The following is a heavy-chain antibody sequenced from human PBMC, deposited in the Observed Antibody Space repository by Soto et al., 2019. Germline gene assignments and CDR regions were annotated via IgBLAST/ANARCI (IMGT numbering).Heavy chain of an antibody. CDR2: IIPILGIA. D-gene: IGHD2-2*01. J-gene: IGHJ6*02. V-gene: IGHV1-69*08. CDR3: ARESGAGVLRYCSSTSCYGGYYGMDV. Sequence: QVQLVQSGAEVKKPGSSVKVSCKASGGTFSSYTISWVRQAPGQGLEWMGRIIPILGIANYAQKFQGRVTITADKSTSTAYMELSSLRSEDTAVYYCARESGAGVLRYCSSTSCYGGYYGMDVWGQGTTVTVSS. CDR1: GGTFSSYT.